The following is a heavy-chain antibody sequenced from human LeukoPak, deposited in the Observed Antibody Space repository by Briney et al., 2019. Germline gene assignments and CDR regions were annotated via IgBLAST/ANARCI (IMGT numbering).Heavy chain of an antibody. CDR2: ITPDGSNK. D-gene: IGHD2/OR15-2a*01. Sequence: GGSLRLSCAASGFTFSSYGMHWVRQAPGKGLEWVALITPDGSNKYYADSVKGRFTISRDKSKNTLHLQMNSLRAEDTAVYYCARSRAFDYWGQGTLVTVSS. CDR3: ARSRAFDY. J-gene: IGHJ4*02. V-gene: IGHV3-30*03. CDR1: GFTFSSYG.